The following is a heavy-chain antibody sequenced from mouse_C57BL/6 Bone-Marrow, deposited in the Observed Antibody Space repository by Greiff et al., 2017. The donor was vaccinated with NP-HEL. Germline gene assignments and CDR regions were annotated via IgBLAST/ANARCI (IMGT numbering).Heavy chain of an antibody. J-gene: IGHJ4*01. D-gene: IGHD1-1*01. CDR2: IDPNSGGT. CDR3: ARHGSLYYYAMDY. V-gene: IGHV1-72*01. CDR1: GYTFTSYW. Sequence: QVQLKQPGAELVKPGASVKLSCKASGYTFTSYWMHWVKQRPGRGLEWIGRIDPNSGGTKYNEKFKSKATLTVDKPSSTAYMQLSSLTSEDSAVYYCARHGSLYYYAMDYWGQGTSVTVSS.